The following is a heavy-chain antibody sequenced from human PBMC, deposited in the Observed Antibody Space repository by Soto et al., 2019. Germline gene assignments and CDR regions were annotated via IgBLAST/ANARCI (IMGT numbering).Heavy chain of an antibody. Sequence: EVQLLESGGGLVQPGGSLRLSCAASGFTFSTYAMTWVRQAPGKGLEYVSGISGSGGSTYYADSVKGRFTISRDKSKNTQYLQMNSLSAEDTAIYSCAKRFGGSQTAGADYWGQGTLVAVAS. V-gene: IGHV3-23*01. D-gene: IGHD1-26*01. CDR2: ISGSGGST. CDR3: AKRFGGSQTAGADY. J-gene: IGHJ4*02. CDR1: GFTFSTYA.